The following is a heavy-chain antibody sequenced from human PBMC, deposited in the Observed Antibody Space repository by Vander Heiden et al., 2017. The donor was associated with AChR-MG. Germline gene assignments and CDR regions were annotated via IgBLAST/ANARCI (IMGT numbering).Heavy chain of an antibody. J-gene: IGHJ4*02. V-gene: IGHV3-64D*06. Sequence: EVKLVQSGGGLVQPGGSQSVSCSAPRFTFSDYVIHGVRQAPGKGLEYISGITSTGETTYYADSMRGRFKISRDNSKNTVFLQMSSLTPEDTAAYFCSRSNGDYWGQGTLVAVSS. D-gene: IGHD2-8*01. CDR1: RFTFSDYV. CDR2: ITSTGETT. CDR3: SRSNGDY.